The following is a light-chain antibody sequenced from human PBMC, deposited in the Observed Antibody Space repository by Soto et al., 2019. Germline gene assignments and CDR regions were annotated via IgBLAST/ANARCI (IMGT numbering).Light chain of an antibody. CDR1: QNIDNF. Sequence: DIQMTQSPSSLSASVGDRVTITCRASQNIDNFLNWYYQKPGKAPKLLIYDASSLYSGVPSRFSGSGSGTDFTLTISSLQPEDFATYYCQQSYITPRTFGPGTKVDIK. CDR3: QQSYITPRT. V-gene: IGKV1-39*01. J-gene: IGKJ1*01. CDR2: DAS.